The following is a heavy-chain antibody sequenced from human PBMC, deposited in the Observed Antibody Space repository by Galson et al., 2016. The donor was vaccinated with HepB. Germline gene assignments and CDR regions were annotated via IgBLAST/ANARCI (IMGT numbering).Heavy chain of an antibody. CDR2: ISGSGGST. V-gene: IGHV3-23*01. CDR3: ANIVVMTVEADH. J-gene: IGHJ5*02. CDR1: GFTFSSYS. D-gene: IGHD2-15*01. Sequence: SLRLSCAASGFTFSSYSMGWVRQAPGKGLEWVSSISGSGGSTYYADSVKGRFTISRDNSKNTLYLQMNSLRAEDTAVYYCANIVVMTVEADHWGQGTLVTVSS.